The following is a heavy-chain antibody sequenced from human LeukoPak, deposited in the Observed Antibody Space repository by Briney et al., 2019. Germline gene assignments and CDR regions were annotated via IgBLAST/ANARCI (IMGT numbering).Heavy chain of an antibody. D-gene: IGHD2-15*01. CDR3: ARGVVVVVAATQWANAFDI. J-gene: IGHJ3*02. Sequence: ASVKVSCKASGYTFTSYYMHWVRQAPGQGLEWMGIINPSGGSTSYAQKFQGRVTLTRDMSTSTVYMELSSLRSEDTAVYYCARGVVVVVAATQWANAFDIWGQGTMVTVSS. CDR2: INPSGGST. V-gene: IGHV1-46*01. CDR1: GYTFTSYY.